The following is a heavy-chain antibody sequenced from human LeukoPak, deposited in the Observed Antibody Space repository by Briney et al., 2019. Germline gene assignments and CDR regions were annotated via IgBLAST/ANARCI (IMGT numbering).Heavy chain of an antibody. CDR3: ARDKLLQGY. Sequence: GGSLRLSCAASGLTFSSYWMSWVRQAPGKGLEWVANIKQDGSEKYYVDSVKGRFTISRDNAKNSLYLQMNSLRAEDTAVYYCARDKLLQGYWGQGTLVTVSS. CDR2: IKQDGSEK. V-gene: IGHV3-7*01. D-gene: IGHD2-15*01. CDR1: GLTFSSYW. J-gene: IGHJ4*02.